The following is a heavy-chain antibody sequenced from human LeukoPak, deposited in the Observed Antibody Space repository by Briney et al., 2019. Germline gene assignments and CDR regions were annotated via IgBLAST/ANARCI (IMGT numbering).Heavy chain of an antibody. Sequence: SETLSLTCAVYGGSFSGYYWSWIRQPPGKGLEWIGEINHSGSTNYNPSLKSRVTISVDTSKNQFSLKLSSVTAADTAVYYCAGGLRVRGVAASAFDIWGQGTMVTVSS. J-gene: IGHJ3*02. CDR1: GGSFSGYY. V-gene: IGHV4-34*01. CDR2: INHSGST. D-gene: IGHD3-10*01. CDR3: AGGLRVRGVAASAFDI.